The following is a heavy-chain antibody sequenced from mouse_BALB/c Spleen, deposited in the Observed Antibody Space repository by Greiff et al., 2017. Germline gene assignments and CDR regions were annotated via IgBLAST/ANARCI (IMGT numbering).Heavy chain of an antibody. J-gene: IGHJ4*01. CDR3: TRGYGSSYAMDY. D-gene: IGHD1-1*01. Sequence: VHVKQSGTVLARPGASVKMSCKASGYTFTSYWMHWVKQRPGQGLEWISAIYPGNSDTSYNQKFKGKAKLTAVTSTSTAYMELSSLTNEDSAVYYCTRGYGSSYAMDYWGQGTSVTVSS. CDR1: GYTFTSYW. CDR2: IYPGNSDT. V-gene: IGHV1-5*01.